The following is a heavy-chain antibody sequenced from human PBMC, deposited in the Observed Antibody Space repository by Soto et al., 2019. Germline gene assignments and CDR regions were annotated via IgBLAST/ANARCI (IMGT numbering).Heavy chain of an antibody. Sequence: GASVKVSCKSSGGTFSSYAISWVRQAPGKGLEWMGGFDPEDGETIYAQKFQGRVTMTEDTSTDTAYMELSSLRSEDTAVYYCATYGSGREPFDYWGQGALVTVSS. CDR3: ATYGSGREPFDY. V-gene: IGHV1-24*01. CDR1: GGTFSSYA. J-gene: IGHJ4*02. D-gene: IGHD3-10*01. CDR2: FDPEDGET.